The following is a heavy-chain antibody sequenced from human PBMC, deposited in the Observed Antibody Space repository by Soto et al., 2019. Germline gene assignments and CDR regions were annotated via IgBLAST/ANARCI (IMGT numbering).Heavy chain of an antibody. CDR1: GFTFNSYG. CDR3: VKYKDLGDSDFKVDY. CDR2: ISSDGSYE. J-gene: IGHJ4*02. D-gene: IGHD2-21*01. V-gene: IGHV3-30*18. Sequence: QVQLVESGGGVVQPGRSLRLSCAASGFTFNSYGMHWVRQAPGKGLEWVAVISSDGSYEYYGDSVKGRFTVSRDNSKNTLYLQMNSLRAEDTAVYYCVKYKDLGDSDFKVDYWGQGTLVTVSS.